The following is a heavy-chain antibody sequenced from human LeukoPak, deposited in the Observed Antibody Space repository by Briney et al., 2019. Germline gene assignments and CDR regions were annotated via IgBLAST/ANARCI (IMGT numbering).Heavy chain of an antibody. D-gene: IGHD4/OR15-4a*01. V-gene: IGHV1-24*01. CDR3: ATYLLGDFGGPSMYYFDY. CDR1: GGTFSSYA. Sequence: GASVKVSCKASGGTFSSYAISWVRQAPGKGLEWMGGFDPEDGETIYAQKFQGRVTMTEDTSTDTAYMELSSLRSEDTAVYYCATYLLGDFGGPSMYYFDYWGQGTLVTVSS. CDR2: FDPEDGET. J-gene: IGHJ4*02.